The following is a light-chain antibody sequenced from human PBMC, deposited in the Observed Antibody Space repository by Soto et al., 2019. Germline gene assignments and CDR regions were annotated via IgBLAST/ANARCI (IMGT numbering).Light chain of an antibody. CDR2: DAS. CDR1: QSISRS. J-gene: IGKJ3*01. Sequence: DIQMTQSRSTLSASVADIVTITCRASQSISRSLAWYQQKPGKAPNLLIYDASSLESGVPSRFSGSGFGTEFTLTISSLQPDDFATYYCQQYNSYLLTFGPGTKVDIK. CDR3: QQYNSYLLT. V-gene: IGKV1-5*01.